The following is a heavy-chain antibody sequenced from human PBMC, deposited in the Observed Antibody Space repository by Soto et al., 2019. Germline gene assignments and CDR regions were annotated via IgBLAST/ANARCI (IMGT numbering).Heavy chain of an antibody. V-gene: IGHV3-30-3*01. Sequence: QPGGSLRLSCAASGFTFGSYAMNWVRQAPGKGLEWVALISHDGINKYYADSVRGRFTISRDSSTNTLYLQMNSLRAADTAVYYCGRCTSTSCHLGSDYWGQGTLVTVSS. D-gene: IGHD2-2*01. CDR1: GFTFGSYA. CDR3: GRCTSTSCHLGSDY. CDR2: ISHDGINK. J-gene: IGHJ4*02.